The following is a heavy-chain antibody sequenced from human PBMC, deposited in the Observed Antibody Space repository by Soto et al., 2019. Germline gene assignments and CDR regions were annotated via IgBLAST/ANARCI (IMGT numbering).Heavy chain of an antibody. V-gene: IGHV5-10-1*01. CDR1: GYSFTSYW. D-gene: IGHD1-1*01. J-gene: IGHJ6*02. CDR2: IDPSDSYT. Sequence: RGESLKISCKGSGYSFTSYWISWVRQMPGKGLEWMGRIDPSDSYTNYSPSLQGHVTISADKSISTAYLQWSSLKASDTAMYYCAQTARPRYYYYGMDVWGQGTTVTVSS. CDR3: AQTARPRYYYYGMDV.